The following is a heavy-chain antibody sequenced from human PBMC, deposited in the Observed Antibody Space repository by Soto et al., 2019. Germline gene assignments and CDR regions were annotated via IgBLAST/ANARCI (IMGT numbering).Heavy chain of an antibody. CDR3: ANIRWTISLQEEDAI. D-gene: IGHD2-15*01. J-gene: IGHJ4*02. CDR1: GGTFGSYA. CDR2: VIPIFGTP. V-gene: IGHV1-69*06. Sequence: QVQLVQSGAEVKKPGSSVKVSCKSSGGTFGSYAISWVRQAPGQGLAWMGGVIPIFGTPHYAQKFHGRVTITADIPTSTAYLELSSLKSADTAVYYCANIRWTISLQEEDAIWGQGTLVTVSS.